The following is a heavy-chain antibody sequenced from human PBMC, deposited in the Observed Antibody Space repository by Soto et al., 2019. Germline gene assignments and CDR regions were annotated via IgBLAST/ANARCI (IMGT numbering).Heavy chain of an antibody. CDR3: ARSQTTVTSYDY. Sequence: SETLSLTCPVSGGSISSSSYYWGWIRQPPGKGLEWIGSIYYSGSTAYNPSLKSRVTISVDRSKNQFSLKLSSVTAADTAVYYCARSQTTVTSYDYWGQGTLVTVSS. CDR1: GGSISSSSYY. V-gene: IGHV4-39*07. CDR2: IYYSGST. J-gene: IGHJ4*02. D-gene: IGHD4-17*01.